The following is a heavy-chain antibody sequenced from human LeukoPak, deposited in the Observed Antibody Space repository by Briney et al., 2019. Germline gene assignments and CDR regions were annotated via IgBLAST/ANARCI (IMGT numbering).Heavy chain of an antibody. D-gene: IGHD2-2*01. CDR3: ASVSIVVVPAAMHY. J-gene: IGHJ4*02. CDR2: IIPIFGTA. Sequence: GASVKVSCKASGGTFSSYAISWVRQAPGQGLEWMGGIIPIFGTANYAQKFQGRVTITADESTSTAYMELSCLRSEDTAVYYCASVSIVVVPAAMHYWGQGTLVTISS. CDR1: GGTFSSYA. V-gene: IGHV1-69*13.